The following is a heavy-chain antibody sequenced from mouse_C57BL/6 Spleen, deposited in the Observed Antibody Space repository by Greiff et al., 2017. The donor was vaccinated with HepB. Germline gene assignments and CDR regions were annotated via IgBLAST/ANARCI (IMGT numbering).Heavy chain of an antibody. D-gene: IGHD1-1*01. J-gene: IGHJ4*01. CDR3: ARSAPYGSSYEAAMDY. CDR1: GYTFTSYW. Sequence: QVQLQQPGAELVRPGTSVKLSCKASGYTFTSYWMHWVKQRPGQGLEWIGVIDPSDSYTNYNQKFKGKATLTVDTSSSTAYMQLSSLTSEDSAVYYCARSAPYGSSYEAAMDYWGQGTSVTVSS. V-gene: IGHV1-59*01. CDR2: IDPSDSYT.